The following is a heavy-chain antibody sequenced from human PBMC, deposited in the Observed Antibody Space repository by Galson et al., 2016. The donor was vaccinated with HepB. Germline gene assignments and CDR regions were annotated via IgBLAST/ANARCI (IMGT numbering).Heavy chain of an antibody. Sequence: QSGAEVKKPGESLKISCQGSGYTLASYWIGWVRQMPGKGLELIGIIYPGDSDTKYSPSFQGQVTISADKSINTAYLQWSSLKASDTAMYYCTRSYYFDSGNFDFWGQGTLVTVSS. CDR1: GYTLASYW. CDR3: TRSYYFDSGNFDF. J-gene: IGHJ4*02. CDR2: IYPGDSDT. D-gene: IGHD3-10*01. V-gene: IGHV5-51*01.